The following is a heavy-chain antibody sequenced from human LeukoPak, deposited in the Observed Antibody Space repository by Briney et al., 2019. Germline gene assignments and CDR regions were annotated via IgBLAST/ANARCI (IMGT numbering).Heavy chain of an antibody. D-gene: IGHD2-2*01. CDR3: ARAIGYCSSTSCYGGWFDP. CDR2: IYFSGST. Sequence: SQTLSLTCTVSGGSISSGDYYWSWIRQPPGKGLEWIGYIYFSGSTYYNPSLKSRVTISVDTSKNQFSLKLSSVTAADTAVYYCARAIGYCSSTSCYGGWFDPWGQGTLVTVSS. V-gene: IGHV4-30-4*01. CDR1: GGSISSGDYY. J-gene: IGHJ5*02.